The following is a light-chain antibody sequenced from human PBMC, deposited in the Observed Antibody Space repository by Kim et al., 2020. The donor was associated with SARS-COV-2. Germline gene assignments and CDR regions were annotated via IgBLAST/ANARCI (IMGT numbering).Light chain of an antibody. CDR2: DVS. CDR3: FSYAGGSPYV. CDR1: RSDVGGYNY. J-gene: IGLJ1*01. Sequence: GHSVTISCTGTRSDVGGYNYVSWYQHHPGEAPKLIIYDVSKRPSGVPDHFSGSKSGNTASLTISGLQAEDEADYYCFSYAGGSPYVFGTGTKVTVL. V-gene: IGLV2-11*01.